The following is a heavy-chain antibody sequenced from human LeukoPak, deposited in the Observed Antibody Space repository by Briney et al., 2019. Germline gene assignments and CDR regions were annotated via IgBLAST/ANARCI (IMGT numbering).Heavy chain of an antibody. J-gene: IGHJ4*02. D-gene: IGHD4-17*01. CDR2: ISYDGSNK. V-gene: IGHV3-30-3*01. Sequence: GGPLRLSCAASGFTFSSYAMHWVRQAPGKGLEWVAVISYDGSNKYYADSVKGRFTISRDNSKNTLYLQMNSLRAEDTAVYYCASSTTVVTPLDYWGQGTLVTVSS. CDR3: ASSTTVVTPLDY. CDR1: GFTFSSYA.